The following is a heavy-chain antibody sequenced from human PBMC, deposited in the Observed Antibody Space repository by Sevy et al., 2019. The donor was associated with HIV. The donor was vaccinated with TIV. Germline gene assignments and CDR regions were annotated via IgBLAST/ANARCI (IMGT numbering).Heavy chain of an antibody. CDR3: SREGSEGSVAQPDAFDI. CDR2: IRSKTYGGTT. V-gene: IGHV3-49*03. D-gene: IGHD6-19*01. Sequence: GGSLRLSCTASGFTFGDYAMSWFRQAPGKGLEWVGFIRSKTYGGTTEYAASVEGRFTISRDDSNSITYPQMNSLKTEDTDMYYCSREGSEGSVAQPDAFDIWGQGTMVTVSS. J-gene: IGHJ3*02. CDR1: GFTFGDYA.